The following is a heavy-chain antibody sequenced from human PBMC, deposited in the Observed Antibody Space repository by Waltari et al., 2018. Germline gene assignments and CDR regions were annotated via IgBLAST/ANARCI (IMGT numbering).Heavy chain of an antibody. CDR3: ARWPDYTYYFDY. CDR1: GGSFSGYY. V-gene: IGHV4-34*01. CDR2: IYYSGST. D-gene: IGHD4-4*01. J-gene: IGHJ4*02. Sequence: QVQLQQWGAGLLKPSETLSLTCAVYGGSFSGYYWSWIRQPPGKGLEWIGSIYYSGSTYYNPSLKSRVTISVDTSKNQFSLKLSSVTAADTAVYYCARWPDYTYYFDYWGQGTLVTVSS.